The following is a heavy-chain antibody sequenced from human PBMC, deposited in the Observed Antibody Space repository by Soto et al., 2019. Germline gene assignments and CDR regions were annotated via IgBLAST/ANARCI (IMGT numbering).Heavy chain of an antibody. D-gene: IGHD2-2*01. CDR3: TRGGSTSCYGCFDY. CDR1: GFTFGDYA. V-gene: IGHV3-49*04. J-gene: IGHJ4*02. Sequence: EVQLVESGGGLVQPGRSLRLSCTASGFTFGDYAMSWVRQAPGKGLEWVGFIRSKAYGGTTEYAASVKGRFTISRDDSKSIAYLQMNSLKTEDTAVYYCTRGGSTSCYGCFDYWGQGTLVTVSS. CDR2: IRSKAYGGTT.